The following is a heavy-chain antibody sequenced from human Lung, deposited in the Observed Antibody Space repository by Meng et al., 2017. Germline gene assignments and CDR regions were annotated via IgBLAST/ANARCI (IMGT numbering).Heavy chain of an antibody. V-gene: IGHV3-23*04. D-gene: IGHD3-10*01. CDR1: GFSFSSYA. J-gene: IGHJ4*02. Sequence: GRLVESGVGLVRPGGSLSLSWAAAGFSFSSYAMSWVRRAPGKGLEWLAALSGGGFTTYYADSVKGRFTISRHNSKNTLYLQVNSLRAEDTALYYCAKYSYGLGDYFDYWGQGALVTVSS. CDR2: LSGGGFTT. CDR3: AKYSYGLGDYFDY.